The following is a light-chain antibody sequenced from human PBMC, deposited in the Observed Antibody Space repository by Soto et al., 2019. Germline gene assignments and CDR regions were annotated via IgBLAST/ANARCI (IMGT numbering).Light chain of an antibody. CDR2: DIS. CDR1: QSISSTF. V-gene: IGKV3-11*01. CDR3: QQRNAWPRNT. Sequence: EIVLTQSPGSLSLSPGERATLSCRASQSISSTFFAWYQQKAGQAPRLLVYDISNRATGIPARFTGSGSGTDFTLTISSLEPEDSAVYYCQQRNAWPRNTFGQGTKLEI. J-gene: IGKJ2*01.